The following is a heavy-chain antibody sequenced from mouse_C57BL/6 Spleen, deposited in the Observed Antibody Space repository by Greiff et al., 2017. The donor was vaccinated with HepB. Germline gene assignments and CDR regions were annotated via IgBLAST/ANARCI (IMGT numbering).Heavy chain of an antibody. CDR2: IYPYNGVS. CDR1: GYSFTGYY. Sequence: EVQLQQSGPELVKPGASVKISCKASGYSFTGYYMHWVKQSHGNILDWIGYIYPYNGVSSYNQKFKGKATLTVDKSSSTAYMELRSLTSEDSAVYYCASHYDYDAGYAMDYWGQGTSVTVSS. D-gene: IGHD2-4*01. CDR3: ASHYDYDAGYAMDY. V-gene: IGHV1-31*01. J-gene: IGHJ4*01.